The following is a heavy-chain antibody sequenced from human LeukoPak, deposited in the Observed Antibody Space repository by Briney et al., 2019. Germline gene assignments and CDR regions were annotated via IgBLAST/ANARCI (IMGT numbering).Heavy chain of an antibody. CDR1: GYRFTTYW. V-gene: IGHV5-51*01. CDR3: ARTYCGGDCYYSYFDY. J-gene: IGHJ4*02. Sequence: GESLKISCKGSGYRFTTYWIAWVRQMPGKGLEWMGIIYPGDSDTRYSPSFQGQVTISADKSISTAYLQWSSLKASDTAMYYCARTYCGGDCYYSYFDYWGQGTLVTVSS. D-gene: IGHD2-21*02. CDR2: IYPGDSDT.